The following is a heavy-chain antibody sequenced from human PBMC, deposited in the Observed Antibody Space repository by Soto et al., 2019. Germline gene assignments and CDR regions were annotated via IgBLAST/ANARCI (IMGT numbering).Heavy chain of an antibody. CDR1: GFSVSGSS. Sequence: GGSLRLSCVVSGFSVSGSSIFWVRQATGKGLEWVSLMHRGGSTDNADSVKGRFTTSRDKSKNTLYLHMNGLRVEDTAVYYCARENTTLVDHFDCWGQGTLVTVSS. V-gene: IGHV3-53*01. CDR3: ARENTTLVDHFDC. CDR2: MHRGGST. J-gene: IGHJ4*02. D-gene: IGHD5-18*01.